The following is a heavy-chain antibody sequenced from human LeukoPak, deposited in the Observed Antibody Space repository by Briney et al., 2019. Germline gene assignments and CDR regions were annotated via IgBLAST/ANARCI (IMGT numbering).Heavy chain of an antibody. CDR1: GGTLSSYA. CDR2: IIPIFGTA. V-gene: IGHV1-69*13. J-gene: IGHJ4*02. Sequence: SVKVSCTASGGTLSSYAISWVRQAPGQGLEWMGGIIPIFGTANYAQKFQGRVTITADESTSTAYMELSSLRSEDTAVYYCARDREGDYVWGSYRLEVFDYWGQGTLVTVSS. CDR3: ARDREGDYVWGSYRLEVFDY. D-gene: IGHD3-16*02.